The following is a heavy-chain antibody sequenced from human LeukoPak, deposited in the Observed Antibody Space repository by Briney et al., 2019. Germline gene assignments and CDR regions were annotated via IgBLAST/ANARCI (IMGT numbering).Heavy chain of an antibody. J-gene: IGHJ3*02. Sequence: SETLSLTCTVSGGSISSYYWSWIRQPPGKGLVWIGYIFYTGSTNYNPSLKSRVTISVLTSKNRFSLKLSSVTAADTAVYYCATLTGGDDAFDIWGQGTMVTVSS. CDR2: IFYTGST. CDR3: ATLTGGDDAFDI. CDR1: GGSISSYY. D-gene: IGHD4-23*01. V-gene: IGHV4-59*01.